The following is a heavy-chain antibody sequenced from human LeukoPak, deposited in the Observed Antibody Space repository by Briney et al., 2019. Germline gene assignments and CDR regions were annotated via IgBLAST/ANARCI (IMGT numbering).Heavy chain of an antibody. V-gene: IGHV3-9*01. CDR2: ISWNSGSI. D-gene: IGHD5-18*01. Sequence: PGRSLRLSCAASGFTFDDYAMHWVRQAPGKGLEWVSGISWNSGSIGYADSVKGRFTISRDNAKNSLYLQMNSLRAEDTAVYYCARRGYSYVEDYWGQGTLVTVSS. CDR3: ARRGYSYVEDY. J-gene: IGHJ4*02. CDR1: GFTFDDYA.